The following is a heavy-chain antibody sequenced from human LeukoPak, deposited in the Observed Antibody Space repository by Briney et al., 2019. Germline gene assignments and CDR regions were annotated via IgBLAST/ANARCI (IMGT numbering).Heavy chain of an antibody. CDR3: ARMDSSSWYRGGWFDP. D-gene: IGHD6-13*01. CDR2: ISSSGSTI. CDR1: GFTFSDYY. V-gene: IGHV3-11*01. J-gene: IGHJ5*02. Sequence: GGSLRLSCAASGFTFSDYYMSWIRQAPGKGLEWVSYISSSGSTIYYADSVKGRFTISRDNAKHSLYLQMNSLRAEDTAVYYCARMDSSSWYRGGWFDPWGQGTLVTVSS.